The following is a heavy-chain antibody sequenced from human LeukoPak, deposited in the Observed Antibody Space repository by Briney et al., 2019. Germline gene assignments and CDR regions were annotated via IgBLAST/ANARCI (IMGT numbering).Heavy chain of an antibody. J-gene: IGHJ4*02. D-gene: IGHD2-8*01. CDR1: GFTFSSDA. CDR3: AKDTSIGRYCTNGVCSPFDY. CDR2: ISDTGATT. V-gene: IGHV3-23*01. Sequence: GGSLRLSCAGPGFTFSSDAMSWVRQAPGKGLWWGSAISDTGATTYDADSVKGRVTISRDNSRSTLYLQMNSLRAEDTALYYCAKDTSIGRYCTNGVCSPFDYWGQGTLVTVSS.